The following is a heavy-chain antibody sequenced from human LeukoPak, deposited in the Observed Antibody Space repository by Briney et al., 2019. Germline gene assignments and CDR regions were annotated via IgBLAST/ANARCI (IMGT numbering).Heavy chain of an antibody. Sequence: SETLSLTCTASGGSISSSSYYGGWIRQPPGKGLEWIGTFYYSGSTYYNSSLKSRVTISVDTSKNQFSLKLRSVTAADTAVYYCVRHLGPAQIHSYFGYWGQGTLVTVSS. D-gene: IGHD2-2*01. V-gene: IGHV4-39*01. CDR2: FYYSGST. CDR1: GGSISSSSYY. CDR3: VRHLGPAQIHSYFGY. J-gene: IGHJ4*02.